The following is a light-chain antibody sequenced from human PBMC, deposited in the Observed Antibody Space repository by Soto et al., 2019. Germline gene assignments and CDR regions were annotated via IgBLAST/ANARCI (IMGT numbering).Light chain of an antibody. CDR1: QTVSSTY. Sequence: EIVLSQSPGTLSVFPGEKATISCRASQTVSSTYFAWYQQRPGQPPRLLIYGASRRAAGIPDRFSGSGSGTDFTLTISRLEPEDFAVYYCQQYGRSLTFGQGTRLEIK. CDR3: QQYGRSLT. V-gene: IGKV3-20*01. J-gene: IGKJ5*01. CDR2: GAS.